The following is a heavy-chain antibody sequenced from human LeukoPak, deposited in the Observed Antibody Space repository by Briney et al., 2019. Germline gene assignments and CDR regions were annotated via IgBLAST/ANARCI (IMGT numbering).Heavy chain of an antibody. CDR2: IRYDGSNK. CDR3: AKDATGDAFDI. CDR1: GFTFSSYG. V-gene: IGHV3-30*02. D-gene: IGHD4-17*01. J-gene: IGHJ3*02. Sequence: GGSLRLSCAASGFTFSSYGMGWVREAPGKGVGWVAFIRYDGSNKYYADSVKGRFTISRDNSKNTLYLQMNSLRAEDTAVYYCAKDATGDAFDIWGQGTMVTVPS.